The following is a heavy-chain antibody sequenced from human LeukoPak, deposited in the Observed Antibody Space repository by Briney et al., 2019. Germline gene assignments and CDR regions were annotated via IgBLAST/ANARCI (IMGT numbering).Heavy chain of an antibody. D-gene: IGHD2-15*01. CDR1: GYSFTSYW. CDR2: IYPGDSDT. V-gene: IGHV5-51*01. Sequence: GESLKISCKGSGYSFTSYWIGWVRQMPGKGLEWMGIIYPGDSDTRDSPSFQGQGTISADKSISTPYLQWSSLKASDTAMYYCARPQCSGGSCYSAFDYWGQGTLVTVSS. CDR3: ARPQCSGGSCYSAFDY. J-gene: IGHJ4*02.